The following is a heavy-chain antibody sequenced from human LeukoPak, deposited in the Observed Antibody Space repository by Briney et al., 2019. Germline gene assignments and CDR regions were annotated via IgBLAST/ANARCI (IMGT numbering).Heavy chain of an antibody. D-gene: IGHD3-22*01. CDR3: ARSPYFYDSSGLHFDY. CDR1: GFTFSGYS. J-gene: IGHJ4*02. CDR2: ISSTSSPI. V-gene: IGHV3-48*01. Sequence: GGSLRLSCVASGFTFSGYSMNWVRQAPGKGLEWVSYISSTSSPIYYWDSVKGRFTISRDNAKNSLYLQMNSLRAEDTAVYYCARSPYFYDSSGLHFDYWGQGILVTVSS.